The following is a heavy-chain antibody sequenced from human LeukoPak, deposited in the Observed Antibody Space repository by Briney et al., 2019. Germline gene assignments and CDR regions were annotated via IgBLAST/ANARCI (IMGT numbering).Heavy chain of an antibody. D-gene: IGHD6-6*01. CDR2: INPNSGGT. Sequence: ASAKVSCKASGYTFTGYYMHWVRQAPGQGLEWMGRINPNSGGTNYAQKFQGRVTMTRDTSISTAYMELSRLRSDDTAVYYCASALGARTPMDDYWGQGALVTVSS. V-gene: IGHV1-2*06. CDR1: GYTFTGYY. J-gene: IGHJ4*02. CDR3: ASALGARTPMDDY.